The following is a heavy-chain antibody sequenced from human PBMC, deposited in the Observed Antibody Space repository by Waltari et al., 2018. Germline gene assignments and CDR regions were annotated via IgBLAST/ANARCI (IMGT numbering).Heavy chain of an antibody. CDR3: ARGGYESSGYYIDS. CDR2: INWDGSST. D-gene: IGHD3-22*01. CDR1: GFTFDDNA. V-gene: IGHV3-43D*03. Sequence: EAQLVESGGVMVQPGGSLRLSCAASGFTFDDNAMHWVRQAPGKGLGWVSFINWDGSSTYYGDSVKGRFTISRDNNKNSLYLQMNSLRAEDTALYYCARGGYESSGYYIDSWGQGTLVTVSS. J-gene: IGHJ5*01.